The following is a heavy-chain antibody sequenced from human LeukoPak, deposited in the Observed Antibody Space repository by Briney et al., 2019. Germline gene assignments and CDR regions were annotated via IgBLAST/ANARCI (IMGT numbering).Heavy chain of an antibody. D-gene: IGHD5-24*01. CDR3: AKEMATMNAFDI. V-gene: IGHV3-66*01. CDR2: IYSGGTT. Sequence: GGSLRLSCVASGFTVSGNYMSWVRQAPGKGLEWVSVIYSGGTTDYKDSVKDRFIISRDNSKNTLYLQMNSLRAEDTAVYYCAKEMATMNAFDIWGQGTMVTVSS. J-gene: IGHJ3*02. CDR1: GFTVSGNY.